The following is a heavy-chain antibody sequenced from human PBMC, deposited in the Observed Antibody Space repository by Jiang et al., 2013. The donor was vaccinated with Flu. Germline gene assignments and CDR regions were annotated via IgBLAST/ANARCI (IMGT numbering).Heavy chain of an antibody. J-gene: IGHJ4*02. CDR2: IYYSGST. CDR1: GGSISSYY. CDR3: ARHPNYGDYRGYYFDY. V-gene: IGHV4-59*08. D-gene: IGHD4-17*01. Sequence: PGLVKPSETLSLTCTVSGGSISSYYWSWIRQPPGKGLEWIGYIYYSGSTNXNPSLKSRVTISVDTSKNQFSLKLSSVTAADTAVYYCARHPNYGDYRGYYFDYWGQGTLVTVSS.